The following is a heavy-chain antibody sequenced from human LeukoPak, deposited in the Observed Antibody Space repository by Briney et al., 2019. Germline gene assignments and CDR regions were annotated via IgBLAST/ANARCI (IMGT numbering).Heavy chain of an antibody. CDR2: ISSSSSYI. V-gene: IGHV3-21*01. CDR3: ARIPRMADYYDSSGSDY. CDR1: GFTFSSYS. D-gene: IGHD3-22*01. J-gene: IGHJ4*02. Sequence: GGSLRLSCAASGFTFSSYSMNWVRQAPGEGLEWVSSISSSSSYIYYADSVKGRFTISRDNAKNSLYLQMNSLRAEDTAVYYCARIPRMADYYDSSGSDYWGQGTLVTVSS.